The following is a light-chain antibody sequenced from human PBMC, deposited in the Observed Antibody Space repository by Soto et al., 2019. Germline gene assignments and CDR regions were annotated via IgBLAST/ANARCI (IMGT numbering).Light chain of an antibody. CDR3: LQDHNASWT. Sequence: AIQLTQSPSSRSSSLCDRVTLTCQASKGSGHALGWDKQKPGKPPKVRIYGASNLHSGVPPRVSGSGSGTDFTLASSSLQPVDVAMEDCLQDHNASWTFGQGTKVDIK. CDR2: GAS. J-gene: IGKJ1*01. CDR1: KGSGHA. V-gene: IGKV1-6*01.